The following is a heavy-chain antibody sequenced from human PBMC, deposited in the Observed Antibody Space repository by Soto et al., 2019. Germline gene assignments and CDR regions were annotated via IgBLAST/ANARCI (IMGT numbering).Heavy chain of an antibody. CDR2: IWHDGKNK. CDR3: ARDPGQDEAMDY. CDR1: GFAFSDFG. V-gene: IGHV3-33*01. Sequence: QVQVVESGGGVVQPGKSLRLSCAASGFAFSDFGMHWVRQAPAKGLEWVAVIWHDGKNKDYADYAKGRFTISRDNSRNILYLEMNSLRVEDTAVYYCARDPGQDEAMDYWGQGTLFTVSS. J-gene: IGHJ4*02.